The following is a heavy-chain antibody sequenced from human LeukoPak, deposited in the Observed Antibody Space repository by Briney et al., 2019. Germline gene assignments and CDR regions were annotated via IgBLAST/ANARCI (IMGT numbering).Heavy chain of an antibody. J-gene: IGHJ4*02. Sequence: GGSLRLSCAASGFTFSTHGMRCVRQAPGKGLVWVSRINSVGSRTDYADSVKGRFTISRDNARNTLYLQMNSLRAEDTAVYYCTSDTVDTTLGIDYWGQGTLVTVSS. CDR3: TSDTVDTTLGIDY. CDR2: INSVGSRT. V-gene: IGHV3-74*01. D-gene: IGHD5-18*01. CDR1: GFTFSTHG.